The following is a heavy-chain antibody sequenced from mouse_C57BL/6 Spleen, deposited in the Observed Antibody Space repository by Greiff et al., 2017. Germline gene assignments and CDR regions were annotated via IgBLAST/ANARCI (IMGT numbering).Heavy chain of an antibody. CDR3: ARDPSYSRFAY. CDR2: ISDGGSYT. J-gene: IGHJ3*01. D-gene: IGHD2-12*01. CDR1: GFTFSSYA. Sequence: EVKLMESGGGLVKPGGSLKLSCAASGFTFSSYAMSWVRQTPEKRLEWVATISDGGSYTYYPDNVKGRFTISRDNAKNNLYLQMSHLKSEDTAMYYCARDPSYSRFAYWGQGTLVTVSA. V-gene: IGHV5-4*01.